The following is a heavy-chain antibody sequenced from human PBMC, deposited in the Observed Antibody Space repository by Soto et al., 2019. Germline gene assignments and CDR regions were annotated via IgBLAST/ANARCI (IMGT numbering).Heavy chain of an antibody. Sequence: GGSLRLSCAASGFTFSSYWMHWVRQAPGKGLVWVSRINSDGSSTSYADSVKGRFTISRDNAKNTLYLQMNSLKAEDTAVYYCARDLGYSGYDSASFDYWGQGTLVTVSS. CDR2: INSDGSST. CDR1: GFTFSSYW. J-gene: IGHJ4*02. V-gene: IGHV3-74*01. CDR3: ARDLGYSGYDSASFDY. D-gene: IGHD5-12*01.